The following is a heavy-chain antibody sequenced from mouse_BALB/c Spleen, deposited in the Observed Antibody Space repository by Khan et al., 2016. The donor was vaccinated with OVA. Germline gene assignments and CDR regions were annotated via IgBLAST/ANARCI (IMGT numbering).Heavy chain of an antibody. CDR3: ARRVLLRDWYFDV. V-gene: IGHV3-2*02. CDR2: ISYSGST. CDR1: GYSITSDYA. J-gene: IGHJ1*01. Sequence: EVQLQESGPGLVKPSQSLSLTCTVTGYSITSDYAWNWIRQFPGNKLEWMGYISYSGSTYYNPSLKSRISVTRDTSKNQFFLQLNSVTTEDTATYYCARRVLLRDWYFDVWGAGTTVTVSS. D-gene: IGHD1-1*01.